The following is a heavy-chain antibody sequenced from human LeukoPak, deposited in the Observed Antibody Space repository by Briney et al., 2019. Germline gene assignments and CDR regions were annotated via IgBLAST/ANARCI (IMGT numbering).Heavy chain of an antibody. Sequence: VASVKVSCKASGYIFTSYGISWVRQAPGQGLEWMGWISAYNGNTNYAQKPQGRVTVTTDTSTSTAYMELRSLTSDDTAVYYCARVRGRDGTYYFDYWGQGTLVTVSS. CDR2: ISAYNGNT. V-gene: IGHV1-18*01. D-gene: IGHD5-24*01. CDR3: ARVRGRDGTYYFDY. J-gene: IGHJ4*02. CDR1: GYIFTSYG.